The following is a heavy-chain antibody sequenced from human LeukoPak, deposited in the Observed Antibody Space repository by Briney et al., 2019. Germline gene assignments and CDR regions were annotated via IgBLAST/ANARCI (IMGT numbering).Heavy chain of an antibody. CDR1: GYTFTGYY. J-gene: IGHJ3*02. V-gene: IGHV1-2*02. D-gene: IGHD3-22*01. CDR3: ARAGLWDYSDTSGYHNAAFDI. Sequence: GASVKVSCKASGYTFTGYYMHWVRQAPGQGLEWMGWINPNSGGTNYAQKFQGGVTMTRDTSIGTAYMELSRLRSDDTAVYYCARAGLWDYSDTSGYHNAAFDIWGQGTMVTVSS. CDR2: INPNSGGT.